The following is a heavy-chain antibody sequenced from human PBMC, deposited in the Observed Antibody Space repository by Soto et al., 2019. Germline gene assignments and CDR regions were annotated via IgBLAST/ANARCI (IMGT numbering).Heavy chain of an antibody. D-gene: IGHD5-18*01. CDR3: ARDRHSYVWPAPYYYYGLDV. CDR2: ISGGNGNT. J-gene: IGHJ6*02. Sequence: ASVKVSCKASGYTFTLYTIHWVRQAPGQRLERIGWISGGNGNTEYSQKFQGRVTNTRDTSASTAYMELSNPGSEDTGVYYSARDRHSYVWPAPYYYYGLDVWGQGTAVTVSS. V-gene: IGHV1-3*01. CDR1: GYTFTLYT.